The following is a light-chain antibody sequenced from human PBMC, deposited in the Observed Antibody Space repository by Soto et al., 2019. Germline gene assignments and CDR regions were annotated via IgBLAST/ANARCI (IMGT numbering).Light chain of an antibody. Sequence: EIVLTQSPATLSLSPGERATLSCRDSQSISSYLAWYQQNPGQAPRLLIYDASNRATGIPARFSGSGSGTDFTLTISSLEPEDFAVYYCQQRSNWLFTFGQGTRLEIK. CDR3: QQRSNWLFT. CDR1: QSISSY. CDR2: DAS. V-gene: IGKV3-11*01. J-gene: IGKJ5*01.